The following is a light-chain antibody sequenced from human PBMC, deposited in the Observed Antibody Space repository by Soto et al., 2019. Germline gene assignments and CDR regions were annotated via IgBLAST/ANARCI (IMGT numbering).Light chain of an antibody. J-gene: IGKJ2*01. CDR3: QQVSSYPST. Sequence: DIQMTQSTSFLSASVGDRVTITCRAMQAISSYFAWYQVKPGKAPQLLIYAAYTLQSGVPSRFSGKGYGTAFTLTISSLLPEAFATYYCQQVSSYPSTFGQGTKLQIK. CDR2: AAY. V-gene: IGKV1-9*01. CDR1: QAISSY.